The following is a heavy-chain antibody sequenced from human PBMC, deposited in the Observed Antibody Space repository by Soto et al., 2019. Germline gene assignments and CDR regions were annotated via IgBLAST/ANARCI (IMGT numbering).Heavy chain of an antibody. Sequence: GGSLRLSCAASGFTFSSNYMSWVRQAPGKGLEWVSVIYSGGSTYYADSVKGRFTISRDNSKNTLYLQMNSLRAEDTAVYYCARDGYYDFWSGLVGAFDIWGQGTMVTVSS. V-gene: IGHV3-66*01. CDR1: GFTFSSNY. CDR3: ARDGYYDFWSGLVGAFDI. CDR2: IYSGGST. J-gene: IGHJ3*02. D-gene: IGHD3-3*01.